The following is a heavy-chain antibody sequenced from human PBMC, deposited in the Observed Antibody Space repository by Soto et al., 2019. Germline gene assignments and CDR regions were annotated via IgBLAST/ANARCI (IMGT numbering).Heavy chain of an antibody. CDR1: GFTFSTYA. V-gene: IGHV3-23*01. J-gene: IGHJ4*02. CDR3: AKGGDGYCSTTSCLFHVDY. D-gene: IGHD2-2*01. Sequence: EVQLLEYGGGLVQTGGSLRLSCAASGFTFSTYAMSWVRQAPGKGLEWVSTISGSADATFYADSVKGRFAIFRDNSRTMFYLQINSLRAEDTAVYYCAKGGDGYCSTTSCLFHVDYWGPGTLATVSS. CDR2: ISGSADAT.